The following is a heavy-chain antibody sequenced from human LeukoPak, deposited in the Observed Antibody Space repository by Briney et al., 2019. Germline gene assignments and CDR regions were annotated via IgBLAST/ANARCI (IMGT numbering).Heavy chain of an antibody. D-gene: IGHD3-3*01. V-gene: IGHV4-59*01. CDR2: IYYSGRT. J-gene: IGHJ3*02. Sequence: PSETLALICTVSGRSISRYYWSWIRQPPGKGLEWIGYIYYSGRTEYNPSLKSRVTISVDTSKNQFSLRLSSVTAADTAVYYCARDPSIFGVVNYAFDIWGQGKVVTVSS. CDR1: GRSISRYY. CDR3: ARDPSIFGVVNYAFDI.